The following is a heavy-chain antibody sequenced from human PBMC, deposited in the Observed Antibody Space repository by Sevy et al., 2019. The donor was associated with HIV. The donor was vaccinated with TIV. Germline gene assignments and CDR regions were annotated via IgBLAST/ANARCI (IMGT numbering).Heavy chain of an antibody. CDR1: GFPVSSSY. Sequence: GGSLRLSCAASGFPVSSSYMNWVRQAPGKGLEWVSVLYSGSKTDYADSAKGRFTISRDNSKNTLYLQMNSLRAEDTAVYYCARDKNTFYYGMDVWGQGTTVTVSS. D-gene: IGHD2-2*02. J-gene: IGHJ6*02. V-gene: IGHV3-53*01. CDR2: LYSGSKT. CDR3: ARDKNTFYYGMDV.